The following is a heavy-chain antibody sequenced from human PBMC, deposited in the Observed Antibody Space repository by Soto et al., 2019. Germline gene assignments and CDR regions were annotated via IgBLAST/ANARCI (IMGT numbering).Heavy chain of an antibody. D-gene: IGHD6-13*01. V-gene: IGHV1-18*01. CDR2: ISAYNGKT. CDR3: ERDAPHSSRAQFDT. CDR1: GYTCTSYG. Sequence: GASVKVSCKASGYTCTSYGISWGRQAPGQGLEWTGWISAYNGKTNCAQKLQGRVTMTTDTSTSTAYMELRSLRSDDTDVYCCERDAPHSSRAQFDTWGQGTLVTVSS. J-gene: IGHJ5*02.